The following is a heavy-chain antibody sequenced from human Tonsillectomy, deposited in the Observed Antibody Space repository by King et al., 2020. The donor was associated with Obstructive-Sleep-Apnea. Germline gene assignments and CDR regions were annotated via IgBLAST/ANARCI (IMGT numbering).Heavy chain of an antibody. D-gene: IGHD5-18*01. V-gene: IGHV3-33*03. Sequence: QLVESGGGVVQPGRSLRLSCAASGFDFNSNGMHWVRQAPGKGLEWVAAIWYDATNKYYADSVKGRFTISRDNSKNMLFLQMNSLRAEDTAVYYCAKDNNLDTPLVYWGQGTLVTVSS. CDR2: IWYDATNK. CDR3: AKDNNLDTPLVY. J-gene: IGHJ4*02. CDR1: GFDFNSNG.